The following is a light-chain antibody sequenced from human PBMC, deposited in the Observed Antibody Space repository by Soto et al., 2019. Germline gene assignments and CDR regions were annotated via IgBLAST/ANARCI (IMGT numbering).Light chain of an antibody. J-gene: IGKJ2*01. CDR3: QQYGSSPWYT. Sequence: EIVLPQYPGTLSLSPGERATLSCRASQSVSSSYLAWYQQKPGQAPRLLIYGASSRATGIPDRFSGSGSGTDFTLTISRLEPEDFAVYYCQQYGSSPWYTFGQGTKLEIK. V-gene: IGKV3-20*01. CDR1: QSVSSSY. CDR2: GAS.